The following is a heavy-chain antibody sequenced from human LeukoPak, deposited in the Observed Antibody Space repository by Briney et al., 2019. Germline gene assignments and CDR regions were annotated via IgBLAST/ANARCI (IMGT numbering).Heavy chain of an antibody. V-gene: IGHV3-11*01. CDR3: ARDCSSTSCPKGSFAFDI. CDR1: GFTFSDYY. J-gene: IGHJ3*02. D-gene: IGHD2-2*01. CDR2: ISGSGGTI. Sequence: PGGSLRLSCAASGFTFSDYYMSWIRQAPGKGLEWVSYISGSGGTIYYADSVKGRFTISRDNAKNSLYLQMTSLRAEDTAVYYCARDCSSTSCPKGSFAFDIWGQGTVVTVSS.